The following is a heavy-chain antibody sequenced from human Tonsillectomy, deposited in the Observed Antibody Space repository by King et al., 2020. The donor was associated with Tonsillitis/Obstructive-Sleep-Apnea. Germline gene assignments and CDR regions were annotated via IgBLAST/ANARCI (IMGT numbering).Heavy chain of an antibody. CDR1: GFTFRSYW. J-gene: IGHJ4*02. CDR2: INSDGSST. V-gene: IGHV3-74*01. CDR3: ARDLSD. Sequence: VQLVESGGGLVQPGGSLRLSCAASGFTFRSYWMHLGRQAPGKGRVGVSVINSDGSSTSYADSVKGRFTISRDNAKNTLYLQMTSRRAEDTAVYYCARDLSDWGQGTLVTVSS.